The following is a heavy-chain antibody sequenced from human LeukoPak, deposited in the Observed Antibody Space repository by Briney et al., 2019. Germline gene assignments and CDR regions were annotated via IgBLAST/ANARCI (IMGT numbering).Heavy chain of an antibody. CDR3: ARGAAGMAYFDY. Sequence: GGSLRLSCSASGFTFSSYSLNWVRQAPGKGLEWVSYITSSSSTIYYADSVKGRFTISRDNAKNSLYPQMNSLRGEDTAVYYCARGAAGMAYFDYWGQGTLVTVSS. CDR1: GFTFSSYS. J-gene: IGHJ4*02. D-gene: IGHD5-18*01. CDR2: ITSSSSTI. V-gene: IGHV3-48*01.